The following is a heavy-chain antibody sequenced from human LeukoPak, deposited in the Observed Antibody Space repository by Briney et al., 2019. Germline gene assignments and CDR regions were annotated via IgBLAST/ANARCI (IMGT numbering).Heavy chain of an antibody. D-gene: IGHD5-24*01. CDR2: IKQDGSEK. J-gene: IGHJ4*02. CDR3: ARGQRRHIDMAPSFDY. Sequence: GGSLRLSCAASGFTFSSYWMSWVRQAPGKVLEWVANIKQDGSEKYYVDSVKGRFTISRDNAKNSLYLQMNSLRAEDTAVYYCARGQRRHIDMAPSFDYWGQGTLVTVSS. CDR1: GFTFSSYW. V-gene: IGHV3-7*01.